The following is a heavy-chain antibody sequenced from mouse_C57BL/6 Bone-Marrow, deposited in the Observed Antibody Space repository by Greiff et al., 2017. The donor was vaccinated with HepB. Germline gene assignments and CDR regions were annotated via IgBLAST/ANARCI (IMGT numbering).Heavy chain of an antibody. D-gene: IGHD2-3*01. CDR3: ARADGYHAMDY. V-gene: IGHV5-4*01. CDR1: GFTFSSYA. J-gene: IGHJ4*01. CDR2: ISDGGSYT. Sequence: EVQVVESGGGLVKPGGSLKLSCAASGFTFSSYAMSWVRQTPEKRLEWVATISDGGSYTYYPDNVKGRFTISRDNAKNNLYLQMSHLKSEDTAMYYCARADGYHAMDYWGQGTSVTVSS.